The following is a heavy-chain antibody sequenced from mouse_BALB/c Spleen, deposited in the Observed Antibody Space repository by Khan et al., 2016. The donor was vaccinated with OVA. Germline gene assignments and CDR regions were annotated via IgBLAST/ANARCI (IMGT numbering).Heavy chain of an antibody. CDR3: TREGPYDGNYGAWFAY. V-gene: IGHV1-4*01. J-gene: IGHJ3*01. Sequence: QVQLQQPGAELARPGASVKMSCKASGYTFTSYTMHWVKQRPGQGLEWIGYINPSNDYTNYNQKFKDKATLTADKSSSTAYMQLSSLTSEDSAVYYGTREGPYDGNYGAWFAYWGQGTLVTVSA. CDR1: GYTFTSYT. CDR2: INPSNDYT. D-gene: IGHD2-10*01.